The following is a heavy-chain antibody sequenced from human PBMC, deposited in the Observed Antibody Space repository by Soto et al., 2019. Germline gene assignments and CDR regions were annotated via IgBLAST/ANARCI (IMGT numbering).Heavy chain of an antibody. V-gene: IGHV4-61*01. D-gene: IGHD5-18*01. CDR3: AKDSGYNYGYFRWFDP. J-gene: IGHJ5*02. CDR2: IFYSGST. CDR1: GGSINSSSYY. Sequence: SETLSLTCTVSGGSINSSSYYWSWIRQPPGRGLEWIGHIFYSGSTNYNPALKSRVTISVDTSKSQFSLKLSSVTAADTAVYYCAKDSGYNYGYFRWFDPWAQGTLVTVSS.